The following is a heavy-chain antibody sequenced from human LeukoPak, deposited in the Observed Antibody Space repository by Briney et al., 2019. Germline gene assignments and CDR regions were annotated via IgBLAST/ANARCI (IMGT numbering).Heavy chain of an antibody. CDR3: ARRAVAGRYFDY. J-gene: IGHJ4*02. CDR2: ISYDGSNK. Sequence: PGRSLRLSCAASGFTFSSYAMHWVRQAPGKGLEWVAVISYDGSNKYYADSVKGRFTISRDNSKNTLYLQMNSLRAEDTAVYYCARRAVAGRYFDYWGQGTLVTVSS. CDR1: GFTFSSYA. D-gene: IGHD6-19*01. V-gene: IGHV3-30-3*01.